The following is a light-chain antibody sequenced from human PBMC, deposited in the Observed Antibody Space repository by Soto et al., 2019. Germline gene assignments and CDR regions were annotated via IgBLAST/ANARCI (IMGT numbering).Light chain of an antibody. CDR3: QQYGYSIT. Sequence: EIVLTQSPGTLSLSPGERATLSCRASQSVTSNYLAWYQQKPGQAPRLLIYGASFSATGIPDRFSGSGSGTDFTLTISRLETEDLAVYYCQQYGYSITFGGGTKVEIK. J-gene: IGKJ4*01. V-gene: IGKV3-20*01. CDR1: QSVTSNY. CDR2: GAS.